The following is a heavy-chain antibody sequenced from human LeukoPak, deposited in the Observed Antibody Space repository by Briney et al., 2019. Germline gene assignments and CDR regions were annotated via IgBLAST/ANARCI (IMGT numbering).Heavy chain of an antibody. Sequence: GGPLRLSCAASGFIFSDHYMRWVRQAPGKGLEWVGRIRNKANSYTTEYAASVKGRFTISRDDSKNSLFLQMNSLKTEDTAVYYCTTCGGDCFFNYWGQGTLVTVSS. J-gene: IGHJ4*02. CDR3: TTCGGDCFFNY. CDR2: IRNKANSYTT. V-gene: IGHV3-72*01. D-gene: IGHD2-21*02. CDR1: GFIFSDHY.